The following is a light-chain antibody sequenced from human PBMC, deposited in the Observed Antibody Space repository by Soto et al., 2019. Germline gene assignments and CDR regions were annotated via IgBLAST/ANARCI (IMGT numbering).Light chain of an antibody. J-gene: IGKJ1*01. V-gene: IGKV3-15*01. Sequence: IVMTQSPATLSVSPGEGATLSCRASQSVSSNLAWFQQKPGQAPRLLIYDASARATGTPARFSGSGSGTEFTLTISSLQSEDFAVYYCQQYNNWPRTFGQGTKVEIK. CDR3: QQYNNWPRT. CDR2: DAS. CDR1: QSVSSN.